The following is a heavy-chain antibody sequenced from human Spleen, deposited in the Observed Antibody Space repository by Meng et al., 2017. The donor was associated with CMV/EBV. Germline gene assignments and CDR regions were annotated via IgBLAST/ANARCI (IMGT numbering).Heavy chain of an antibody. J-gene: IGHJ4*02. CDR1: GGSFSGYY. V-gene: IGHV4-34*01. D-gene: IGHD4-11*01. CDR2: IDYSGNT. Sequence: SLTCAVYGGSFSGYYWSWIRQPPGKGLEWIGYIDYSGNTNYNPSLKSRVTISVDRSKNQFYLKLSSVAAADTAVFYCARSYYSSFDYWGQGTLVTVSS. CDR3: ARSYYSSFDY.